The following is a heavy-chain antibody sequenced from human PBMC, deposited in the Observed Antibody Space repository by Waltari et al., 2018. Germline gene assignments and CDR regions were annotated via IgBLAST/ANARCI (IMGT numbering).Heavy chain of an antibody. CDR2: ISWNSGSI. D-gene: IGHD5-12*01. Sequence: EVQLVESGGALVQPGRSLRLSCEASGFRFDDYAMHWVRQVPGKGLEWVSGISWNSGSIAYADSVKGRFTRSRDNARNSLLLQMNSLRREDTAIYYCAKDNGYSLDYWGQGTLVTVSS. J-gene: IGHJ4*02. CDR3: AKDNGYSLDY. CDR1: GFRFDDYA. V-gene: IGHV3-9*01.